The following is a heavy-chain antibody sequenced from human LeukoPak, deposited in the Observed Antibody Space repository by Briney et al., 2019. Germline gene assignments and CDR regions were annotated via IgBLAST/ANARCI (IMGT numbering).Heavy chain of an antibody. CDR2: IIPIFGTA. D-gene: IGHD3-3*01. Sequence: SVKVSCKASGGTFSSYAISWVRQAPGQGLEWMGGIIPIFGTANYAQKFQGRVTITTDESTSTAYMELSSLRSEDTAVYYCARESYDFWSGKRPYYYYYMDAWGKGTTVTVSS. V-gene: IGHV1-69*05. CDR3: ARESYDFWSGKRPYYYYYMDA. J-gene: IGHJ6*03. CDR1: GGTFSSYA.